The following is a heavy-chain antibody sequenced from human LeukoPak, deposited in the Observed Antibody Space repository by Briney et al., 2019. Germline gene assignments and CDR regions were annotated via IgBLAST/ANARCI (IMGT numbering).Heavy chain of an antibody. V-gene: IGHV3-20*04. Sequence: PGGSLRLSCAASGFTFDDYGMSWFRQAPGKGLEWVSGINWNGGSTGYADSVKGRFTISRDNSKNTLYLQMSSLRAEDTAVYYCAKGARADDYWGQGTLVTVSS. CDR3: AKGARADDY. CDR1: GFTFDDYG. J-gene: IGHJ4*02. CDR2: INWNGGST.